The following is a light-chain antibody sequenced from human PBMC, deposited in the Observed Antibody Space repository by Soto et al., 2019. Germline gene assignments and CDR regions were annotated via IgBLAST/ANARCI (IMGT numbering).Light chain of an antibody. CDR1: QSLSSY. V-gene: IGKV3-11*01. CDR2: DAS. CDR3: QQRGNWPPT. Sequence: EVVLTQSPATLSLSPGERATLSCRASQSLSSYLSWYQQKPGQAPRLLIYDASNRTTDLPARFSGSGSGTDFPLTISSLEPEDFAVYFCQQRGNWPPTFGHGTKVDIK. J-gene: IGKJ3*01.